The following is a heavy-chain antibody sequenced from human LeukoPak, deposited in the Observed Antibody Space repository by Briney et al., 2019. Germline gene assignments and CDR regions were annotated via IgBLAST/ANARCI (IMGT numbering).Heavy chain of an antibody. Sequence: SETLSLTCTVSGGSISSYYWSWIRQPPGKGLEWIGYIYYSGSTNYNPSLKSRVTISVDTSKNQFSLKLSSVTAADTAVYYCAGGPRSLDAFDIWGQGTVVTVSS. CDR1: GGSISSYY. D-gene: IGHD6-13*01. J-gene: IGHJ3*02. V-gene: IGHV4-59*01. CDR2: IYYSGST. CDR3: AGGPRSLDAFDI.